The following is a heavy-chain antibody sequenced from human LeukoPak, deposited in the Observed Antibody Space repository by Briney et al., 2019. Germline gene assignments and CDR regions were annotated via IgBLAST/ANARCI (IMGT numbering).Heavy chain of an antibody. V-gene: IGHV3-49*04. J-gene: IGHJ4*02. CDR3: TRDPAQELRFDY. Sequence: PGRSLRLSCTASGFTFGDYAMSWVRQAPGKGLEWVGFIRSKAYGGTTEYAASVKGRFTISGDDSKTIAYLQMNSLKTEDTAVYYCTRDPAQELRFDYWGQGTLVTVSS. CDR2: IRSKAYGGTT. D-gene: IGHD1-26*01. CDR1: GFTFGDYA.